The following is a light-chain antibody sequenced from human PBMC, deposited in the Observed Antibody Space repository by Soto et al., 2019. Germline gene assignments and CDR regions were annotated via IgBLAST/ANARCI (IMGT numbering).Light chain of an antibody. CDR2: DAS. V-gene: IGKV3-11*01. J-gene: IGKJ4*01. CDR3: QHRSNWALS. Sequence: EIVWTQSPATLSSSPGERATLSCRASQSVSSYLAWYQQKPGQAPRLLIYDASNRATGVPARFSGSGSGTDFTLTISSLEPEDFAVYYCQHRSNWALSFGGGTKVEIK. CDR1: QSVSSY.